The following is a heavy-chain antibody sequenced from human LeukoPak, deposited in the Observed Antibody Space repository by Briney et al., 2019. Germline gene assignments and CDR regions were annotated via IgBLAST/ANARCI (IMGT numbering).Heavy chain of an antibody. J-gene: IGHJ6*02. Sequence: SQTLSLTCTVSGGSISSGDYYWSWIRQPPGKGLEWIGYIYYSGSTYYNPSLKSRVTISVDTSKNQFSLKLSSVTAADTAVYYCARVSGSYYYYGMDVWGQGTTVTVSS. D-gene: IGHD1-26*01. CDR1: GGSISSGDYY. V-gene: IGHV4-30-4*01. CDR2: IYYSGST. CDR3: ARVSGSYYYYGMDV.